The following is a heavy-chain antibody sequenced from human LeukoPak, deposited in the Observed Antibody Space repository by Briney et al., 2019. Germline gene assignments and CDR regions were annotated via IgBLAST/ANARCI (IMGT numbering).Heavy chain of an antibody. Sequence: GRSLRLSCAASGFTFSSYGMHWVRQAPGKGLEWVAVISYDGSNKYYADSVKGRFTISRDNSKNTLYLQMNSLRAEDTAVYFCAKAAYSSSWYLGSFDYWGQGTLVTVSS. J-gene: IGHJ4*02. V-gene: IGHV3-30*18. CDR3: AKAAYSSSWYLGSFDY. CDR2: ISYDGSNK. CDR1: GFTFSSYG. D-gene: IGHD6-13*01.